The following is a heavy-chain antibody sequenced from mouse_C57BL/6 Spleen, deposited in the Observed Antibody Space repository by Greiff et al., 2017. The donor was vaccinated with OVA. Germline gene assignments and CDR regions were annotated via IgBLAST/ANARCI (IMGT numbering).Heavy chain of an antibody. Sequence: QVQLQQSGAELVKPGASVKISCKASGYAFSSYWMNWVKQRPGKGLEWIGQIYPGDGDTNYNGKFKGKATLTADKSSSTAYMQLSSLTSEDSAVYFCARLDSGSSYVGDYWGQGTTLTVSS. CDR1: GYAFSSYW. D-gene: IGHD1-1*01. CDR3: ARLDSGSSYVGDY. CDR2: IYPGDGDT. V-gene: IGHV1-80*01. J-gene: IGHJ2*01.